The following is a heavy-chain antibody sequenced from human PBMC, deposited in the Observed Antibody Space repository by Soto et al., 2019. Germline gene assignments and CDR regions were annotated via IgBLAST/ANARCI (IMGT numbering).Heavy chain of an antibody. CDR3: AKLIGYCSSTSCSAWDY. CDR1: GFTFNTYW. D-gene: IGHD2-2*01. Sequence: GGSLRLSCAASGFTFNTYWMNWVRQAPGKGLEWVANIKEDGGEEYYVDSVKGRFTISRDNAKNSLYLDMNSLRGEDTAVYYCAKLIGYCSSTSCSAWDYWGQGTLVTVSS. CDR2: IKEDGGEE. J-gene: IGHJ4*02. V-gene: IGHV3-7*05.